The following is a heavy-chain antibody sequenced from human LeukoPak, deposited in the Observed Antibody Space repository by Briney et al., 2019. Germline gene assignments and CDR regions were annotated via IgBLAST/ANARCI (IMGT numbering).Heavy chain of an antibody. CDR1: GYTFTSYV. CDR3: ARVDTPLLWLQQDYYYYGMDV. CDR2: ISAYNGNT. J-gene: IGHJ6*02. Sequence: ASVKVSCKASGYTFTSYVISWVRQAPGRGLEWMGWISAYNGNTNHAQKLQGRVTMTTDTSTSTAYMELRSLRSDDTAVYYCARVDTPLLWLQQDYYYYGMDVWGQGTTVTVSS. V-gene: IGHV1-18*01. D-gene: IGHD3-10*01.